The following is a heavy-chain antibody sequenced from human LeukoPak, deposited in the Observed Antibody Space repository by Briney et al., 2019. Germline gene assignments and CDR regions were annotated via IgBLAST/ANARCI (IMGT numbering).Heavy chain of an antibody. Sequence: PSETLSLTCTVSGGSISSSSYYWGWIRQPPGKGLEWIGSIYYSGSTYYNPSLKSRVTISVDTSKNQFSLKLSSVTAADTAVYYCARDHMAAAAPVNFDYWGQGTLVTVSS. CDR2: IYYSGST. CDR1: GGSISSSSYY. J-gene: IGHJ4*02. V-gene: IGHV4-39*07. CDR3: ARDHMAAAAPVNFDY. D-gene: IGHD6-13*01.